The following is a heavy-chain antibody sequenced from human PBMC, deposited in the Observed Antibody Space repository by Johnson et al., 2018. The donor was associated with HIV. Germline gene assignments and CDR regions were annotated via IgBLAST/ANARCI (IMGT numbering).Heavy chain of an antibody. V-gene: IGHV3-66*01. J-gene: IGHJ3*02. CDR1: GFTVSSNY. CDR2: IYSGGST. Sequence: VQLVESGGGLVQPGGSLRLSCAASGFTVSSNYMSWVRQAPGKGLDWVSVIYSGGSTYYADSLKDRFTISRDNSKNTLYLQMNSLRAEDTAVYYCARESLDAFDIWGQGTVVTVSS. CDR3: ARESLDAFDI.